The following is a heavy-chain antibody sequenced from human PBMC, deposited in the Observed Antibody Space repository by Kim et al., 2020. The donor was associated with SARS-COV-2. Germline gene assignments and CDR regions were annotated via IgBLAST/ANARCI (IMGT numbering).Heavy chain of an antibody. J-gene: IGHJ4*02. Sequence: ASVKVSCKASGYTFTSYGISWVRQAPGQGLEWMGWISAYNGNTNYAQKLQGRVTMTTDTSTSTAYMELRSLRSDDTAVYYCARVPELRFLEWLSPFDYWGQGTLVTVSS. CDR2: ISAYNGNT. V-gene: IGHV1-18*01. D-gene: IGHD3-3*01. CDR3: ARVPELRFLEWLSPFDY. CDR1: GYTFTSYG.